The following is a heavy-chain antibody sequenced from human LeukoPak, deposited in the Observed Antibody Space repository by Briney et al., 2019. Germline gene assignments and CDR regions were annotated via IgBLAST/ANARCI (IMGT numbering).Heavy chain of an antibody. CDR3: ARGSGYDEGGNFDY. D-gene: IGHD5-12*01. V-gene: IGHV4-4*07. CDR1: GGSISSYY. Sequence: PSETLSLTCTVSGGSISSYYWSWIRQPAGKGLEWIGRIHTSGSTNYNPSLKSRVTISVDTSKNQFSLKLSSVTAADTAVYYCARGSGYDEGGNFDYWGQGTLVTVSS. CDR2: IHTSGST. J-gene: IGHJ4*02.